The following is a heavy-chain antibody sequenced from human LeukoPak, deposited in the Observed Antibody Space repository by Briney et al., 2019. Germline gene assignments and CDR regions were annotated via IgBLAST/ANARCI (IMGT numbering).Heavy chain of an antibody. V-gene: IGHV4-38-2*02. D-gene: IGHD4-17*01. J-gene: IGHJ4*02. CDR3: ARDWPTTVTTDY. Sequence: SETLSLTCTVSGYFISSGYFWGWIRQPPGRGLEWIGSMYHSGSAYYNPSLKSRVTISLDTSKNQFSLKLTSVTAAGTAVYYCARDWPTTVTTDYWGQGTLVTVSS. CDR1: GYFISSGYF. CDR2: MYHSGSA.